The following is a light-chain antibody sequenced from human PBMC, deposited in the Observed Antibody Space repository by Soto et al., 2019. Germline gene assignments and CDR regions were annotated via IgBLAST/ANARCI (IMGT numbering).Light chain of an antibody. CDR3: QQYNDWHLK. Sequence: EILMTQSPVTLSVSPGERATLSCRASQSVSSNLAWYQQKPGQAPSLLIYGAFTRATGIPARFSGTESGTEFTLTISSLQSEDFELYYCQQYNDWHLKFGQGTKVDI. J-gene: IGKJ1*01. CDR1: QSVSSN. CDR2: GAF. V-gene: IGKV3-15*01.